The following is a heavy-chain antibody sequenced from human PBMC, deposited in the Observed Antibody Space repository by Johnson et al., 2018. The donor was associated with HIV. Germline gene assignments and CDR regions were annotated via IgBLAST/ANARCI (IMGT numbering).Heavy chain of an antibody. V-gene: IGHV3-30-3*01. Sequence: QVQLVESGGGVVQPGRSLRLSCAASGFPVSSYAMHWVRQAPGKGLEWVAVISYDGTNKYFTDSVRGRFTISRDNSRNTLFLQMNSLRAEDTAMYFCVRRFYDSSAFDVWGQGTMVTVSA. CDR1: GFPVSSYA. CDR2: ISYDGTNK. J-gene: IGHJ3*01. CDR3: VRRFYDSSAFDV. D-gene: IGHD3-22*01.